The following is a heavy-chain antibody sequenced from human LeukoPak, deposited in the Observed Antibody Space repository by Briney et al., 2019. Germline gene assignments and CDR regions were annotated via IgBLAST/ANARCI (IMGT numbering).Heavy chain of an antibody. CDR1: GFTFDDYA. Sequence: GRSLRLSCAASGFTFDDYAMHWVRQAPGKGLVWVSRINSDGSSTSYADSVKGRFTISRDNAKNTLYLQMNNLRAEDTAVYNCARGRYYFEYWGQGTLVTVSS. J-gene: IGHJ4*02. CDR2: INSDGSST. D-gene: IGHD3-3*01. V-gene: IGHV3-74*01. CDR3: ARGRYYFEY.